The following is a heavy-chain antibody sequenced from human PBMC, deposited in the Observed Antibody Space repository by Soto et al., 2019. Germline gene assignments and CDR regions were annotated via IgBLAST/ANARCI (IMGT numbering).Heavy chain of an antibody. D-gene: IGHD6-6*01. CDR2: IKPDGSEK. Sequence: EVQLVESGGGLVQPGGSLRLSCAASGFTFSSYWMGWVRQSPGKGLEWVANIKPDGSEKYYVDSVRGRFTISRDNVENSLNLQMNSLRAEDEALYYCARDEARPLGYWGQGTLVTVSS. CDR3: ARDEARPLGY. J-gene: IGHJ4*02. V-gene: IGHV3-7*01. CDR1: GFTFSSYW.